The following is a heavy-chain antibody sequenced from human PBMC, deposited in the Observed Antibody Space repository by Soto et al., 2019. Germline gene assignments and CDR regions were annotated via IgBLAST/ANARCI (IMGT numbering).Heavy chain of an antibody. D-gene: IGHD6-13*01. CDR2: ISESDGST. CDR1: GFSFSDYA. Sequence: VGSLRLSCAASGFSFSDYAMSWVRQAPGKGLEWVSVISESDGSTHYADSVRGRFTVSRDNSKNSLSLRMNSLRDEDTAVYFCAKRSPYSSGWYSPIFDYWGQGALVTVSS. V-gene: IGHV3-23*01. CDR3: AKRSPYSSGWYSPIFDY. J-gene: IGHJ4*02.